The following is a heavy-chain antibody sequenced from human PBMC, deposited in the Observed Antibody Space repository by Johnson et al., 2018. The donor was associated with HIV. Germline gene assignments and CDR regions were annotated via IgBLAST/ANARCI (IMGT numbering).Heavy chain of an antibody. D-gene: IGHD3-22*01. V-gene: IGHV3-30*02. CDR1: GFTFSSYG. CDR2: IRYDGSNK. CDR3: AKGVDYYDSRPADAFDI. Sequence: QVQLVESGGGVVQPGGSLRLSCAASGFTFSSYGMHWVRQAPGKGLEWVAFIRYDGSNKYYADSVKGRFTISRDNSKNTLYLQMNSLRAEDTAVYYCAKGVDYYDSRPADAFDIWGQGTMVTVSS. J-gene: IGHJ3*02.